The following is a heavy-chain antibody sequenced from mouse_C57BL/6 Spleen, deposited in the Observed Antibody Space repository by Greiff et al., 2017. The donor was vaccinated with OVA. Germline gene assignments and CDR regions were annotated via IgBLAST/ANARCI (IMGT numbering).Heavy chain of an antibody. CDR1: GFTFSSYT. Sequence: LVESGGGLVKPGGSLKLSCAASGFTFSSYTMSWVRQTPEKRLEWVATISGGGGNTYYPDSVKGRFTISRDNAKNTLYLQMSSLRSEDTALYYCARHDYGSSYYFDYRGQGTTLTVSS. CDR3: ARHDYGSSYYFDY. V-gene: IGHV5-9*01. J-gene: IGHJ2*01. D-gene: IGHD1-1*01. CDR2: ISGGGGNT.